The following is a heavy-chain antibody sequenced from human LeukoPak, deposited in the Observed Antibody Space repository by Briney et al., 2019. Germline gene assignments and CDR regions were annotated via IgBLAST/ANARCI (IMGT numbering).Heavy chain of an antibody. Sequence: GSLRLSCAASGFTFSSYAMSWVRQAPGKGLEWVSAISGSGGSTYYADSVKGRFTISRDDSKNTLYLQMNSLRAEDTAVYYCARDLYSSSWYGAFDIWGQGTMVTVSS. D-gene: IGHD6-13*01. CDR2: ISGSGGST. J-gene: IGHJ3*02. V-gene: IGHV3-23*01. CDR3: ARDLYSSSWYGAFDI. CDR1: GFTFSSYA.